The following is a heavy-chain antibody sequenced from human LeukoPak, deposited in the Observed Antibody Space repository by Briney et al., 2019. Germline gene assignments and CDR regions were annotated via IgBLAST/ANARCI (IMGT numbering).Heavy chain of an antibody. D-gene: IGHD4-23*01. Sequence: SETLSLTCAVYGGSFSGYYWSWIRQPPGKGLEWIGEINHSGSTNYNPSLKSRVTISVDTSKNQFSLKLSSVTAADTAVYYCARGLSGLLGGVLAFDYWGQGTLVTVSS. CDR3: ARGLSGLLGGVLAFDY. CDR2: INHSGST. CDR1: GGSFSGYY. V-gene: IGHV4-34*01. J-gene: IGHJ4*02.